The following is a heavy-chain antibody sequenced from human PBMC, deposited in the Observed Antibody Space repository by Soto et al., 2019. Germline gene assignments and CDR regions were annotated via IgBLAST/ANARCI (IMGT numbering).Heavy chain of an antibody. Sequence: DSVKVSGKASGYTFTSYDINGVGQSTVQWLEWMGWMNPNSGNTGYAQKFQGRVTMTRNTSISTAYMELSSLRSEDTAVYYCARLLSITIFGVVPDVWGQGTTVTVSS. CDR2: MNPNSGNT. CDR1: GYTFTSYD. V-gene: IGHV1-8*01. D-gene: IGHD3-3*01. CDR3: ARLLSITIFGVVPDV. J-gene: IGHJ6*02.